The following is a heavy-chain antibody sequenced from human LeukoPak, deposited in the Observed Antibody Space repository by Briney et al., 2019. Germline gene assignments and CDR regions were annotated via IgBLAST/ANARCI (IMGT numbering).Heavy chain of an antibody. CDR2: INPNSGGT. Sequence: ASVKVSCKASGYTFTGYYMHWVRQAPGQGLEWMGWINPNSGGTNYAQKFQGRVTMTRDTSISTAYMELSRLRSDDTAVYYCARVPYYYDSSGYCGLFDYWGQGTLVTVSS. J-gene: IGHJ4*02. V-gene: IGHV1-2*02. CDR1: GYTFTGYY. CDR3: ARVPYYYDSSGYCGLFDY. D-gene: IGHD3-22*01.